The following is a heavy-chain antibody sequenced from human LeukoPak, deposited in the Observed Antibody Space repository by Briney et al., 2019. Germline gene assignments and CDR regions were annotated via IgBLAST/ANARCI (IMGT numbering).Heavy chain of an antibody. CDR2: ISGSSRTT. D-gene: IGHD1-1*01. J-gene: IGHJ4*02. CDR3: VRDDWKDY. CDR1: GFTFSNYD. V-gene: IGHV3-23*01. Sequence: GGSLRLSCAASGFTFSNYDMTWVRQAPGKGLEWVSSISGSSRTTYYADSVKGRFTISRDNSKNTLYLQMNSLRAEDTAVYYCVRDDWKDYWGQGTLVTVSS.